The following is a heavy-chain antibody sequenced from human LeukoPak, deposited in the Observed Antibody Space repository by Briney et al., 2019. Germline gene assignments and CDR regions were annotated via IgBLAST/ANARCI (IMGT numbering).Heavy chain of an antibody. CDR2: IRSDGTNE. V-gene: IGHV3-30*02. Sequence: PGGSLRVSCAASGFIFNDYAMHWVRQAPGKGLEWVAFIRSDGTNEYYADSVKGRFSISRDNSRNTPYLQMNSLRPEDTAVYYCAKDPGSDDEEKYFDYWSQGTLVIVSS. D-gene: IGHD3-10*01. CDR1: GFIFNDYA. J-gene: IGHJ4*02. CDR3: AKDPGSDDEEKYFDY.